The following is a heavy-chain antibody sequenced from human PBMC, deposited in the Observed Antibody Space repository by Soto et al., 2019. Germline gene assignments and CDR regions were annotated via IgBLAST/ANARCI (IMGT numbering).Heavy chain of an antibody. D-gene: IGHD2-15*01. Sequence: QVQLQESGPGLVKPSETLSLTCTVSGGSISSYYWSWIRQPPGKGLEWIGYIYYSGSTNYNPSLKSRVTISVDTSKNQFSLKLSSVTAADTAVYYCARRGGRTLDYWGQGTLVTVSS. CDR1: GGSISSYY. V-gene: IGHV4-59*08. CDR2: IYYSGST. J-gene: IGHJ4*02. CDR3: ARRGGRTLDY.